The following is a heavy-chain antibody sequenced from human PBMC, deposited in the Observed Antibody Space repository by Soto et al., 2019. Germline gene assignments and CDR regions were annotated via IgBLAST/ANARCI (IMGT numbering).Heavy chain of an antibody. J-gene: IGHJ4*02. CDR3: AHIVVAGLGYYFDY. CDR2: IYLDDDK. D-gene: IGHD6-19*01. CDR1: GFSLSSTRMA. Sequence: QITLKESGPTLVKPTQTLTLTCTFSGFSLSSTRMAVGWIRQPPGKALEWLALIYLDDDKRYSPFLKSRLTTTKDTSKNQVVLTMSTMCHVDTARYYCAHIVVAGLGYYFDYWGQGTLVTVSS. V-gene: IGHV2-5*02.